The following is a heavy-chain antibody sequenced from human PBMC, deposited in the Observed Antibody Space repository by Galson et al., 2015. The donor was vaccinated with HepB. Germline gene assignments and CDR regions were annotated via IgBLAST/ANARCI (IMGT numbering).Heavy chain of an antibody. D-gene: IGHD3-22*01. CDR3: ARLRDYYDTSGYIYYYYGMDV. J-gene: IGHJ6*02. CDR2: INPNSGGT. CDR1: GYTFTGYY. Sequence: SVKVSCKASGYTFTGYYMHWVRQAPGQGLEWMGWINPNSGGTNYAQKFQGRVTMTRDTSISTAYMELSRLRSDDTAVYYCARLRDYYDTSGYIYYYYGMDVWGQGTTVTVSS. V-gene: IGHV1-2*02.